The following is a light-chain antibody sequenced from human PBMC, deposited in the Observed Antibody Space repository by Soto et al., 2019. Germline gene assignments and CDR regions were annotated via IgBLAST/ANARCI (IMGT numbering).Light chain of an antibody. Sequence: EIVMTQSPATLSVSPGERATLSCRASQSVSNNLAWYQQKPGQAPRLLIYGASTRATGIPARFSGSGSGTEFTLTISSLQSEDFAVYYCQQCNNWRTFGQGTKVEIK. CDR2: GAS. CDR1: QSVSNN. CDR3: QQCNNWRT. J-gene: IGKJ1*01. V-gene: IGKV3-15*01.